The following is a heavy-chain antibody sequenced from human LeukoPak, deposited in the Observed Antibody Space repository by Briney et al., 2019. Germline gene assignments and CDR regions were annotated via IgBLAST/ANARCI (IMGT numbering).Heavy chain of an antibody. CDR3: AGQNWFDP. CDR2: ISSGSYI. V-gene: IGHV3-21*04. Sequence: GGSLRLSCAASGFTFSTFGMIWVRQAPGKGLEWVSSISSGSYIYYADAVKARFTISRDNSKNTLYLQMNSLRAEDTAVYYCAGQNWFDPWGRGTLVTVSS. CDR1: GFTFSTFG. J-gene: IGHJ5*02.